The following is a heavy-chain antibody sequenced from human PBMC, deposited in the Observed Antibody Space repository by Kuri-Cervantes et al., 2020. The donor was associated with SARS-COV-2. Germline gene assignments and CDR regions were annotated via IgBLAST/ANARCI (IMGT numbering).Heavy chain of an antibody. V-gene: IGHV3-23*01. D-gene: IGHD1-26*01. J-gene: IGHJ3*02. CDR2: ISGSGGST. Sequence: GESLKISCAASGFTFSSYAMSWVRQAPGKGLEWVSAISGSGGSTYYADSVKGRFTISRDNSKNTLYLQMNSLRAEDTAVYYCAKEWRYVGPNDAFDIWGQGTMVTVSS. CDR1: GFTFSSYA. CDR3: AKEWRYVGPNDAFDI.